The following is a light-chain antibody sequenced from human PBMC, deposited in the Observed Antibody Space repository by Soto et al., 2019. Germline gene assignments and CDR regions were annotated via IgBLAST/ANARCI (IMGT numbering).Light chain of an antibody. J-gene: IGKJ4*01. Sequence: EIVLTQSPATLSLSPGERATLSCRASQSVSSYLAWYQQKPGQAPRLLIYDASNRATGIPARFSGSGCGTDFTITISSLQPDDFAVYYCQQRRNWPPTSGGGTKVEIK. CDR3: QQRRNWPPT. CDR2: DAS. V-gene: IGKV3-11*01. CDR1: QSVSSY.